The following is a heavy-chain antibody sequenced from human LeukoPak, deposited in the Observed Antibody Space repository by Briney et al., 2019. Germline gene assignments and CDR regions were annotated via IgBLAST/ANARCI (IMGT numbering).Heavy chain of an antibody. D-gene: IGHD2-15*01. CDR3: ARGYCSGGSCYYFDY. CDR1: GFTVSSNY. CDR2: IFSGGST. V-gene: IGHV3-53*01. Sequence: GGSLRLSCAVSGFTVSSNYMSWVRQAPGKGLEWVSVIFSGGSTYYADSVKGRFTISRDNSKNTLYLQMNSLRAEDTAVYYCARGYCSGGSCYYFDYWGQGTLVTVSS. J-gene: IGHJ4*02.